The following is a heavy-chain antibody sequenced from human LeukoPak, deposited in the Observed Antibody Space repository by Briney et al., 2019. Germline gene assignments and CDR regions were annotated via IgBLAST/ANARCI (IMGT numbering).Heavy chain of an antibody. V-gene: IGHV3-74*01. J-gene: IGHJ4*02. D-gene: IGHD3-22*01. Sequence: PGGSLRLSCAASGFTFSAYWVHWVRQAPGKGLLWFSRINSDGSSTSYADSVKGRFTISRDNAKNTLYLQMNSLRAEDTAVYYCTSKTTDYYDSSGVGGYWGQGTLVTVSS. CDR3: TSKTTDYYDSSGVGGY. CDR2: INSDGSST. CDR1: GFTFSAYW.